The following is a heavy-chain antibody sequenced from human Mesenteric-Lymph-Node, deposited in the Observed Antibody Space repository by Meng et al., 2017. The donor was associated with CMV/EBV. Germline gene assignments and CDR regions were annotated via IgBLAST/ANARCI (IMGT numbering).Heavy chain of an antibody. J-gene: IGHJ5*02. CDR1: SYG. Sequence: SYGLSWVRQAPGQGLEWMGWISAYNGNTNYAQKVQDRVTMTTDTSTSTAYMELRSLRSDDTAVYYCARFNQLGFDFWSGSRGWFDPWGQGTLVTVSS. CDR2: ISAYNGNT. CDR3: ARFNQLGFDFWSGSRGWFDP. V-gene: IGHV1-18*01. D-gene: IGHD3-3*01.